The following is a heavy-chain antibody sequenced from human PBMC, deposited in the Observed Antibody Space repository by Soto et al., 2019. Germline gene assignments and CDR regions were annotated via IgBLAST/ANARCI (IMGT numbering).Heavy chain of an antibody. J-gene: IGHJ4*02. V-gene: IGHV3-48*02. CDR2: ISSSSSTI. Sequence: GESLKISCAASGFTFSSYSMNWVRQAPGKGLEWVSYISSSSSTIYYADSVKGRFTISRDNAKNSLYLQMNSLRDEDTAVYYCARDFSRYSGSYLRGTFDYWGQGTLVTVSS. CDR1: GFTFSSYS. CDR3: ARDFSRYSGSYLRGTFDY. D-gene: IGHD1-26*01.